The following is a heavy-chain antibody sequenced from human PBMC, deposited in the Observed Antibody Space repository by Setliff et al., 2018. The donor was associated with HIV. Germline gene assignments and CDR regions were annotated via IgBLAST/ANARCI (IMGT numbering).Heavy chain of an antibody. CDR1: GYNFATYY. J-gene: IGHJ4*02. D-gene: IGHD5-12*01. CDR3: ATRLLGYSGYGY. CDR2: VNPGDSST. Sequence: PGESLKISCRTSGYNFATYYIAWVRQMPGKGPEWMGSVNPGDSSTKYNPSLQGQVTMSADKLINTAYLQWSSLKASDTAMYYCATRLLGYSGYGYWGQGTLVTVPQ. V-gene: IGHV5-51*01.